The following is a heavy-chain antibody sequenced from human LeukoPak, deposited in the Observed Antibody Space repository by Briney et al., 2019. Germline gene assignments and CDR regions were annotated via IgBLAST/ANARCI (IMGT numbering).Heavy chain of an antibody. V-gene: IGHV4-34*01. CDR1: GGSFIGYD. J-gene: IGHJ5*02. CDR2: INHSGGT. Sequence: SETLTLTCAVYGGSFIGYDWTWIRQPPGKGLEWIGEINHSGGTNYNPSLKSRVTISVDTSKNQFSLKLSSVTAADTAVYYCASLARGGNWFDPWGQGTLVTVSS. CDR3: ASLARGGNWFDP. D-gene: IGHD6-6*01.